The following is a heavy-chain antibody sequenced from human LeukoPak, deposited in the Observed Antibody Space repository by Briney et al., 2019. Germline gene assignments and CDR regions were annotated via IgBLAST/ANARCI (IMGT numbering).Heavy chain of an antibody. Sequence: PSETLSLTCSVSGGSISSYYWSWIRQSPGKGLEWIGYIYNSGSTNYNPSLKSRVTISVDTSKNQFSLKLSSVTAADTAVYYCAARIAAAGTALGYWGQGTLVTVSS. CDR2: IYNSGST. D-gene: IGHD6-13*01. CDR1: GGSISSYY. V-gene: IGHV4-59*01. CDR3: AARIAAAGTALGY. J-gene: IGHJ4*02.